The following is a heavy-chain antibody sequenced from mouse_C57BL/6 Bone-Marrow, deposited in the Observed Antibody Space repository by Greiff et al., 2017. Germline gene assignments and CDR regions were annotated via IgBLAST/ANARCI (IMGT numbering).Heavy chain of an antibody. J-gene: IGHJ3*01. D-gene: IGHD2-3*01. Sequence: VKVVESGAELARPGASVKLSCKASGYTFTSYGISWVKQRNGQGLEWIGEIYPRSGNTYYNEKFKGKATLTADKSSSTAYMELRSLTSEDSAVYFCARGGLLLFAYWGQGTLVTVSA. CDR3: ARGGLLLFAY. V-gene: IGHV1-81*01. CDR2: IYPRSGNT. CDR1: GYTFTSYG.